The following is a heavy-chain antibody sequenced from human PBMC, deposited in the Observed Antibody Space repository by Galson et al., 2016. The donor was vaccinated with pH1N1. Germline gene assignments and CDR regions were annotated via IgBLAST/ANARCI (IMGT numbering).Heavy chain of an antibody. J-gene: IGHJ4*02. Sequence: SLRLSCAASGFTFSTFWMHWVRQVPGKGLEWVSRISSDGSSTSYADSVKGRFTISRGNAGNTLYLQMNSLRDEDAALYYCARVRLVLPGDPTGYFDLWGQGALVTVS. D-gene: IGHD3-9*01. CDR2: ISSDGSST. CDR3: ARVRLVLPGDPTGYFDL. CDR1: GFTFSTFW. V-gene: IGHV3-74*01.